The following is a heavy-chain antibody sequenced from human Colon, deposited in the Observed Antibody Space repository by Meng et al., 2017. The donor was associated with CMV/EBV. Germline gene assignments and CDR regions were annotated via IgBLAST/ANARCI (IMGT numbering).Heavy chain of an antibody. J-gene: IGHJ4*02. CDR1: GFTFSSYS. V-gene: IGHV3-21*06. CDR3: ARGWPPDY. CDR2: ITHTSDT. Sequence: LKISCSTSGFTFSSYSLNWVRQAPGKGLEWVSSITHTSDTYYADSLKGRFTLSRDNAQNSVYLQMDSLTAEDTAIYYCARGWPPDYWGQGTLVTVSS. D-gene: IGHD6-13*01.